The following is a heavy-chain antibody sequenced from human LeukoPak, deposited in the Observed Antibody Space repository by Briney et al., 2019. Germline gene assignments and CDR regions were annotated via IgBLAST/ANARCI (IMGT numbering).Heavy chain of an antibody. CDR1: GFTLDDYG. Sequence: GGSLRLSCAASGFTLDDYGMSWVRQAPGKGLEWVSGINWNGGSTGYADSVKGRFTISRDNAKNSLYLQMNSLRAEDTALYYCARVNYDILTGYSWGGDYWGQGTLVTVSS. V-gene: IGHV3-20*04. CDR2: INWNGGST. J-gene: IGHJ4*02. D-gene: IGHD3-9*01. CDR3: ARVNYDILTGYSWGGDY.